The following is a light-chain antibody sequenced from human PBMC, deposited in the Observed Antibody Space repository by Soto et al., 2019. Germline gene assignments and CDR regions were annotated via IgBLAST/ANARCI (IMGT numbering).Light chain of an antibody. CDR1: QSISGW. J-gene: IGKJ5*01. CDR2: EAS. Sequence: DIQMTQSPSTLSASVGDRVTITCRASQSISGWLTLYQQKPGQAPKLLIYEASSLESGVPSRFSGSGFGTEFTLTISGLQPDDFASYYCQQYKNDPITFGQGTRLEMK. CDR3: QQYKNDPIT. V-gene: IGKV1-5*01.